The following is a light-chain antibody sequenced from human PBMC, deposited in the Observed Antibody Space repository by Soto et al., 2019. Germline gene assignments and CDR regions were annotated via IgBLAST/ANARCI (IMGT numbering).Light chain of an antibody. CDR3: QQSFRSPYT. Sequence: IQMTQSPSSLSAFVGDRVTVTCRASQSINIYLNWYQQRPGKAPTLLIYSASSLQSGVASRFSCGGSRTDFTLTISSLQPEDFATYYCQQSFRSPYTFGQGTKLEIK. V-gene: IGKV1-39*01. CDR2: SAS. J-gene: IGKJ2*01. CDR1: QSINIY.